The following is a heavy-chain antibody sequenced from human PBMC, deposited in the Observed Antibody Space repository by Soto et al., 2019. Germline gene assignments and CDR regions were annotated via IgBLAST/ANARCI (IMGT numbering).Heavy chain of an antibody. CDR2: IRVHNGNT. Sequence: QVHLVQSGVEVKKPGASVKVSCKASGYNFINYGITWVRQAPGQGLEWMGWIRVHNGNTNYAQNLQGRVTMTTDTSRSIAYMELRSLRSDDTAVYYCVRDLDGSGSYYTGYWGPGTLVTVSS. J-gene: IGHJ4*02. V-gene: IGHV1-18*01. CDR3: VRDLDGSGSYYTGY. D-gene: IGHD3-10*01. CDR1: GYNFINYG.